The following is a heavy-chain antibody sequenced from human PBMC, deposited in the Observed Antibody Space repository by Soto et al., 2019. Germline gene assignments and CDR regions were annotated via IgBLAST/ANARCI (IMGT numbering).Heavy chain of an antibody. D-gene: IGHD3-16*01. J-gene: IGHJ5*02. V-gene: IGHV1-8*01. CDR1: GYSFTNND. CDR3: ARMETFGSLNWFDP. CDR2: MNPGSGDT. Sequence: ASVKVSCKASGYSFTNNDVSWVRQATGQGLEWMGWMNPGSGDTGYAQKFQGRVTMTRDISIATAYMELSSLRSDDTDIYYCARMETFGSLNWFDPWGQGTLVT.